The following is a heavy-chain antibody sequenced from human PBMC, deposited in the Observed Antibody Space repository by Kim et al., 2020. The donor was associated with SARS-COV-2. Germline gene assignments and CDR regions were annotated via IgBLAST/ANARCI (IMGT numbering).Heavy chain of an antibody. J-gene: IGHJ6*02. V-gene: IGHV1-8*01. CDR2: MNPNSGNT. CDR1: GYTFTSYD. D-gene: IGHD3-16*01. Sequence: ASVKVSCNASGYTFTSYDINWVRQATGQGLEWMGWMNPNSGNTGYAQKFQGRVTMTRNTSISTAYMELSSLRSEDTAVYYCAREKTYYDYVWGSSTYYGMDVWGQGTTVTVSS. CDR3: AREKTYYDYVWGSSTYYGMDV.